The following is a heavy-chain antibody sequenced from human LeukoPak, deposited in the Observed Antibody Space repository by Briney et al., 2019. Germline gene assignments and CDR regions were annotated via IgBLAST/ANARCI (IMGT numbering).Heavy chain of an antibody. J-gene: IGHJ4*02. CDR2: IYYSGST. CDR1: GGSISSSSYY. Sequence: PSETLSLTCTVSGGSISSSSYYWGWIRQPPGKGLEWIGSIYYSGSTYYNPSLKSRVTISVDTPKNQFSLKLSSVTAADTAVYYCARSPRYYYDSSGYALLIDFWDQGTLVTVSS. V-gene: IGHV4-39*07. CDR3: ARSPRYYYDSSGYALLIDF. D-gene: IGHD3-22*01.